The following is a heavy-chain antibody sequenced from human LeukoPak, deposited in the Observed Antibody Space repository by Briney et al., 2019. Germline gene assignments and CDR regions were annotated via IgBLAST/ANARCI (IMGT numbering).Heavy chain of an antibody. D-gene: IGHD2-21*02. CDR3: ARERETGPDLDCGGDCYTPDNDAFDI. J-gene: IGHJ3*02. CDR1: GFTFSSYS. CDR2: ISSSSSTI. V-gene: IGHV3-48*02. Sequence: PGRSLRLSCAASGFTFSSYSMNWVRQAPGKGLEWVSYISSSSSTIYYADSVKGRFTISRDNAKNSLYLQMNSLRDEDTAVSYCARERETGPDLDCGGDCYTPDNDAFDIWGQGTMVTVSS.